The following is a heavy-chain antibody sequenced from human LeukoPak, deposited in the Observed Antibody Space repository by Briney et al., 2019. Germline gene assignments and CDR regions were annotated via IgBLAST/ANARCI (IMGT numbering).Heavy chain of an antibody. CDR1: GGSISGYY. CDR3: AREYSSFDY. CDR2: IHYSGST. Sequence: SETLSLTCTVSGGSISGYYWSWIRKSPGEGLEWIGYIHYSGSTDYNPSLRSRVSISVDTSKNQLFLTLTSATAADTAVYYCAREYSSFDYWGQGILVTVSS. V-gene: IGHV4-59*01. J-gene: IGHJ4*02. D-gene: IGHD6-13*01.